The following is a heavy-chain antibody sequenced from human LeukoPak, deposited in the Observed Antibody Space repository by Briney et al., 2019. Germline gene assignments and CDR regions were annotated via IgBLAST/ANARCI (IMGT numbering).Heavy chain of an antibody. J-gene: IGHJ4*02. CDR1: GFTVSSNY. V-gene: IGHV3-66*02. Sequence: GGSLRLSCAASGFTVSSNYMSWVRQAPGKGLEWVSVIYSGGSTYYADSVKGRFTISRDSSKNTLYLQMNSLRAEDTAVYYCARSGSSGYSYYFDYWGQGTLVTVSS. D-gene: IGHD3-22*01. CDR3: ARSGSSGYSYYFDY. CDR2: IYSGGST.